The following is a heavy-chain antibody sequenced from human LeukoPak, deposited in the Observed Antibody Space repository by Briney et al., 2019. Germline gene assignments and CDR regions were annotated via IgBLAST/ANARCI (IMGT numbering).Heavy chain of an antibody. J-gene: IGHJ3*02. V-gene: IGHV4-4*02. CDR3: ARDLMVRGVVRAFDI. CDR2: IYHSGST. D-gene: IGHD3-10*01. CDR1: GGSISSSNW. Sequence: PSETLSLTCAVSGGSISSSNWWSWVRQPPGKGLERIGEIYHSGSTNYNPSLKSRVTRSVDKSKIQFSLKLSSVTAADTAVYYCARDLMVRGVVRAFDIWGQGTMVTVSS.